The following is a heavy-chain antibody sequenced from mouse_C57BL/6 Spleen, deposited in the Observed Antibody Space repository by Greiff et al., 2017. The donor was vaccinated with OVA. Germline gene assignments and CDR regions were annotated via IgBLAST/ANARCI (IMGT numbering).Heavy chain of an antibody. J-gene: IGHJ4*01. V-gene: IGHV3-6*01. Sequence: VQLQQSGPGLVKPSQSLSLTCSVTGYSITSGYYWNWIRQFPGNKLEWMGYISYDGSNNYNPSLKNRISITRDTSKNQFFLKLNSVTTEDTATYYCAREATMGTMDYWGQGTSVTVSS. D-gene: IGHD2-1*01. CDR3: AREATMGTMDY. CDR2: ISYDGSN. CDR1: GYSITSGYY.